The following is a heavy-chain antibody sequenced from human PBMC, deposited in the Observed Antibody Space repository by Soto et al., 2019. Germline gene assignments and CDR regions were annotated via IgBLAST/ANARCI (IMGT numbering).Heavy chain of an antibody. CDR1: GGSISSYY. V-gene: IGHV4-59*13. CDR3: ARDMPAGFPHYFDP. Sequence: SETLSLTCIVYGGSISSYYWSWIRQFPGNGLEWIADTSYTGNTNYNPSLQSRVTISMDTSKNQLSLKLTSMTAADTTVYYCARDMPAGFPHYFDPWGQGTLVTVSS. J-gene: IGHJ5*02. D-gene: IGHD1-26*01. CDR2: TSYTGNT.